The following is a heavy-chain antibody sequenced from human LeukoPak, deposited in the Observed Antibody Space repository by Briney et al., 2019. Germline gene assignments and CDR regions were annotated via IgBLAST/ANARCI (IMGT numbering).Heavy chain of an antibody. V-gene: IGHV4-59*01. CDR2: IYYSGST. CDR3: ARAVISFGAAVAKGFDC. J-gene: IGHJ4*02. Sequence: PSETLSLTCTVSGGSFSTYYWSWIRQPPGEGLEWIGYIYYSGSTDYNPPLKSRVTMSLDTSKNQFSLKLSSVTAADTAVYYCARAVISFGAAVAKGFDCWGQGTLVTVSS. D-gene: IGHD3-16*01. CDR1: GGSFSTYY.